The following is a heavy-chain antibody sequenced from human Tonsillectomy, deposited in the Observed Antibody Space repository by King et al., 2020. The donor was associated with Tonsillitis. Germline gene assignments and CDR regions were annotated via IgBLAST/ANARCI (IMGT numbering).Heavy chain of an antibody. CDR3: ARDNGGSYNFPMDI. Sequence: VQLVESGGGVVQPGGSLRLSCAASGFTFSSYWMHWVRQAPGKGLVWVSRINVDGSSISYADSVKGRFTISRDNAKKTLYLQMNSLRVEDTAVYPWARDNGGSYNFPMDIWGQGTPGTVSS. CDR1: GFTFSSYW. J-gene: IGHJ6*02. V-gene: IGHV3-74*01. CDR2: INVDGSSI. D-gene: IGHD1-20*01.